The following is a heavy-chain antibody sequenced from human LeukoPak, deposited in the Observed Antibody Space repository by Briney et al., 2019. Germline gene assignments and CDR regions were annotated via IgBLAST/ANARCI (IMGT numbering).Heavy chain of an antibody. CDR3: AKDFDSGVTAYYYYYGMDV. V-gene: IGHV3-30*02. D-gene: IGHD3-10*01. CDR2: IRYDGGNK. Sequence: GGSLRLSCAASGFTFSSYGMHWVRQAPGKGLEWVAFIRYDGGNKYYADSVKGRFTISRDNSKNTLYLQMNSLRAEDTAVYYCAKDFDSGVTAYYYYYGMDVWGQGTTVTVSS. J-gene: IGHJ6*02. CDR1: GFTFSSYG.